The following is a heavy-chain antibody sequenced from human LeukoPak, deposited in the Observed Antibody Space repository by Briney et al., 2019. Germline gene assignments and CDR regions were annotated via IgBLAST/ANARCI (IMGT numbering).Heavy chain of an antibody. CDR1: GYTFTSYD. V-gene: IGHV1-2*02. Sequence: GASVKVPCKASGYTFTSYDINWVRQATGQGLEWMGWIHPNNGDTAYAQKFEGRVAMTRDTSISTAYMELRRLRPDDTAVYFCARDGPAQMVDLDYWGQGTLVTVSS. CDR3: ARDGPAQMVDLDY. D-gene: IGHD3-10*01. CDR2: IHPNNGDT. J-gene: IGHJ4*02.